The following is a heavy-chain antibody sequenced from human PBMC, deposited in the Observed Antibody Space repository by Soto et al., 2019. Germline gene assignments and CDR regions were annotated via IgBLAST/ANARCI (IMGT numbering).Heavy chain of an antibody. V-gene: IGHV4-59*13. J-gene: IGHJ6*02. D-gene: IGHD3-3*01. CDR3: ARGVYDYWSGYYAGSGLDV. CDR2: IYYSGNT. Sequence: QVPLQESGPGLVKPSETLSLTCTVSGDSMSPFXXXWIRQSPGKGLEWIGYIYYSGNTNYNPSLKSRVAISVDTSXXXXXXXXXXVTAADTAVYYCARGVYDYWSGYYAGSGLDVWGQGTTVTVSS. CDR1: GDSMSPFX.